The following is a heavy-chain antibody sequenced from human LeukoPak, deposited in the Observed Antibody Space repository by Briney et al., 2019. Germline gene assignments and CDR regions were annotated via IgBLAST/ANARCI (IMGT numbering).Heavy chain of an antibody. CDR1: GDSISSGDYY. Sequence: SETLSLTCTVSGDSISSGDYYWSWIRQPAGKGLEWIGRISSSGSTNYNPSLKSRVTISVDTSKNQFSLKLSSVTAADTAVYYCARGLYVYDSSDYEFDYWGQGTLVTVSS. V-gene: IGHV4-61*02. D-gene: IGHD3-22*01. CDR2: ISSSGST. CDR3: ARGLYVYDSSDYEFDY. J-gene: IGHJ4*02.